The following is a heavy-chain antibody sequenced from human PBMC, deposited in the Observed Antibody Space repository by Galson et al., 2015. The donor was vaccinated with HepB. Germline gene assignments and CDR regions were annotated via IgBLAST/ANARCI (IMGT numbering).Heavy chain of an antibody. D-gene: IGHD5-18*01. V-gene: IGHV3-21*01. J-gene: IGHJ4*02. CDR2: ISSSSSYI. Sequence: SLRLSCAVSGFTFSSYSMNWVRQAPGKGLEWVSSISSSSSYIYYADSVKGRFTISRDNAKNSLYLQMNSLRAEDTAVYYCAREMDTAMDKNFDYWGQGTLVTVSS. CDR3: AREMDTAMDKNFDY. CDR1: GFTFSSYS.